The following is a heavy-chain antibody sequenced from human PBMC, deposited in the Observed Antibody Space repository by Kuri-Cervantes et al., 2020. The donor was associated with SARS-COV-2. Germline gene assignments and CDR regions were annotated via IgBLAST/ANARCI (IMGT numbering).Heavy chain of an antibody. CDR2: VFYSGTT. V-gene: IGHV4-39*01. Sequence: SETLSLTCAVSAGSISSTLYYWGWIRQAPGKGLEWIGSVFYSGTTYYNPSLKSRLTISVDTSKNQFSLKLSSVTDADAAVYYCARVDGDYVDYWGQGTLVTVSS. D-gene: IGHD4-17*01. CDR1: AGSISSTLYY. CDR3: ARVDGDYVDY. J-gene: IGHJ4*02.